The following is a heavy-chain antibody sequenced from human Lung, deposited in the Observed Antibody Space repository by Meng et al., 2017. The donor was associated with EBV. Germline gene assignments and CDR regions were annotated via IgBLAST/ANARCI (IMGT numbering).Heavy chain of an antibody. V-gene: IGHV4-4*03. CDR3: ARGKLSGYRYFDY. CDR2: IYQSGRT. CDR1: GGAISSRKW. Sequence: VRVQGVGPGMVQPQGLRSLIDAVSGGAISSRKWWRWVRQRPGQGLEWIGEIYQSGRTNYNPSIKSRVTISVDKSKNQFSLKLSFVTAADTVVYYCARGKLSGYRYFDYWGQGTLVTVSS. D-gene: IGHD3-3*01. J-gene: IGHJ4*02.